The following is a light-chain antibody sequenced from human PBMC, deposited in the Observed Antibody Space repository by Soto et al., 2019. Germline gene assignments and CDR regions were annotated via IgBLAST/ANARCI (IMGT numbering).Light chain of an antibody. Sequence: QSVLTQPASVSGSPGQSITISCTGTTSDVGSYNLVSWYQQYPGIVPGLMIYEGDKRPSGVSDRFSGSKAGNTAYLTISGLQAEDEADYYCCSYAGSPTFVLFGGGTKLTVL. V-gene: IGLV2-23*03. J-gene: IGLJ2*01. CDR1: TSDVGSYNL. CDR3: CSYAGSPTFVL. CDR2: EGD.